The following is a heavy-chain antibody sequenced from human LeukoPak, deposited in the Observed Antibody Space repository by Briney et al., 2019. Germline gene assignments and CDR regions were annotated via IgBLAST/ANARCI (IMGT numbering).Heavy chain of an antibody. CDR2: ISTSGRT. D-gene: IGHD3-9*01. V-gene: IGHV4-4*09. J-gene: IGHJ4*02. Sequence: SETLSPTCTVSGVSITSYKWSWLRQSPGKGLEWIGFISTSGRTDYNPSLTSRVSMSVDTSKSQVSLRLSSVTAEDTAVYYCATSYDNKIVPYDCWGQGILVTVSS. CDR1: GVSITSYK. CDR3: ATSYDNKIVPYDC.